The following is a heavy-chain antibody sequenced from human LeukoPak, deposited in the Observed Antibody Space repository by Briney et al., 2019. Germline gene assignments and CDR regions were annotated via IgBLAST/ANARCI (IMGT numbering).Heavy chain of an antibody. CDR3: ARATWEGSSWYARRFFDY. Sequence: SETLSLTCTVSGGSISSYYWSWIRQPPGRWLEWIGSIHYSGTTNYNPSLKSRVTISVDTSKSQVSLKLSSVTAADTAVYYCARATWEGSSWYARRFFDYWGQGTLVTVSS. V-gene: IGHV4-59*01. CDR2: IHYSGTT. J-gene: IGHJ4*02. D-gene: IGHD6-13*01. CDR1: GGSISSYY.